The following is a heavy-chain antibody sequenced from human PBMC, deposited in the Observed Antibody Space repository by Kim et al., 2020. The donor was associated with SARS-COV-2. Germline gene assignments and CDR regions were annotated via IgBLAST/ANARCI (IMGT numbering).Heavy chain of an antibody. Sequence: TPALKSRVIISVDTAKNQLSLKLGSVTAADTAVYYCARTFAAGFDAFDIWGQGTMVTVSS. J-gene: IGHJ3*02. V-gene: IGHV4-39*01. CDR3: ARTFAAGFDAFDI.